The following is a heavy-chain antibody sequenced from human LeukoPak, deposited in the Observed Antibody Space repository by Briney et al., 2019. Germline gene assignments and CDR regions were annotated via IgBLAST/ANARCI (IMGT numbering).Heavy chain of an antibody. Sequence: SGTLSLTCAVSGGSISSSNWWSWVRQPPGKGLEWIGEINHSGSTNYNPSLKSRVTISVDTSRKQFFLRLSSVTAADTAMYYCARARRDYGRPFDYWGQGTLVTASS. CDR2: INHSGST. D-gene: IGHD4-17*01. CDR1: GGSISSSNW. J-gene: IGHJ4*02. CDR3: ARARRDYGRPFDY. V-gene: IGHV4-4*02.